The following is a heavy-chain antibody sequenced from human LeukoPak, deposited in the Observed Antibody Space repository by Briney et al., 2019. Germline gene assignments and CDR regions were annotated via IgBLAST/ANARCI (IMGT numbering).Heavy chain of an antibody. D-gene: IGHD6-13*01. CDR3: ARSPSGYSSSWYYFDY. J-gene: IGHJ4*02. V-gene: IGHV4-61*02. CDR2: IYTSGST. CDR1: GGSISSGSYY. Sequence: SETLSLTCTVSGGSISSGSYYWSWIRQPAGKGLEWIGRIYTSGSTNYNPSLKSRVTISVDTSKNQFSLKLSSVTAADTAVYYCARSPSGYSSSWYYFDYWGQGTLVTVSS.